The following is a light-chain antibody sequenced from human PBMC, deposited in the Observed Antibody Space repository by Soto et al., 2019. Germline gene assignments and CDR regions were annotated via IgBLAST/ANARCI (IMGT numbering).Light chain of an antibody. CDR1: QSVSSN. J-gene: IGKJ4*01. V-gene: IGKV3-15*01. CDR3: QQYNNWPPLT. Sequence: EIVMTQSPATLSVYAGERATLSCGASQSVSSNLAWYQQKPGQAPRLLIYAASTRPTGIPARFSGSGSGTEFALTISSLQSEDFAVYYCQQYNNWPPLTFGGGTQL. CDR2: AAS.